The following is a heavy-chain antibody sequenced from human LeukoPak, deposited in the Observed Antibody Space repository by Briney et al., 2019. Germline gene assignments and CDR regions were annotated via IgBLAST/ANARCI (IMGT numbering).Heavy chain of an antibody. V-gene: IGHV3-30-3*01. J-gene: IGHJ5*02. CDR3: ARDSNYYDAAWGWFDP. Sequence: GSLRLSCAASGFTLSTYEMTWVRQAPGKGLEWVAVISYDGSNKYYADSVKGRFTISRDNSKNTLYLQMNSLRAEDTAVYYCARDSNYYDAAWGWFDPWGQGALVTVSS. CDR1: GFTLSTYE. D-gene: IGHD3-22*01. CDR2: ISYDGSNK.